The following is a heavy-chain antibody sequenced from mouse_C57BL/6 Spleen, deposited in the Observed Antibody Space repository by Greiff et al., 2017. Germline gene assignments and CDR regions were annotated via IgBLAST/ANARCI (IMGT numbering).Heavy chain of an antibody. V-gene: IGHV1-66*01. Sequence: VQLVESGPELVKPGASVKISCKASGYSFTSYYIPWVKQRPGQGLEWIGWIYPGSGNTKYNEKFKGKATLTADTSSSTAYMQLSSLTSEDSAVYYCAVGYFDYWGQGTTLTVSS. J-gene: IGHJ2*01. CDR2: IYPGSGNT. CDR3: AVGYFDY. CDR1: GYSFTSYY.